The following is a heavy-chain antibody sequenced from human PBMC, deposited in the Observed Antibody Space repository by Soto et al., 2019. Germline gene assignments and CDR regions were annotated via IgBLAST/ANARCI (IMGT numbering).Heavy chain of an antibody. D-gene: IGHD1-26*01. CDR1: GGSFSGYI. Sequence: SETLSLTCAVSGGSFSGYIWTWIRQTPGKGLQWIGQINHSESSIYNPSLKNRVTISTMSNNKFSLELSSVTAADTAVYYCTRGLFSGSSYSGSWYYFDSWGQGTMVTVS. V-gene: IGHV4-34*01. CDR2: INHSESS. CDR3: TRGLFSGSSYSGSWYYFDS. J-gene: IGHJ4*02.